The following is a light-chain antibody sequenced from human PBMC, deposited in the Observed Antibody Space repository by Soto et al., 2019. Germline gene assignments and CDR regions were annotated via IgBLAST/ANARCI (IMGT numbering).Light chain of an antibody. CDR1: QSVSSSY. CDR3: QQYGSSPLT. V-gene: IGKV3-20*01. J-gene: IGKJ4*01. Sequence: EIVLTQSPGTLSLAPGERATLSCRASQSVSSSYLAWYQQKHGQAPRLLIDGASSRATGIPDRFSGSGSGTDITRTISRLEPEDVAVYYYQQYGSSPLTFGGGTKVEIK. CDR2: GAS.